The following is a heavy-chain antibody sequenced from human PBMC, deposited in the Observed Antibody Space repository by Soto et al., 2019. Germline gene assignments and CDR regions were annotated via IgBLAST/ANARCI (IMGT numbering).Heavy chain of an antibody. J-gene: IGHJ4*02. CDR1: GGSVSSGTYY. V-gene: IGHV4-61*01. CDR3: ARDLNYYYFDY. CDR2: IYYSGGA. D-gene: IGHD3-10*01. Sequence: SETLSLTCTVSGGSVSSGTYYWSWIRQPPGKGLEWIGYIYYSGGANYNPSLKSRVTISLDTSKNQFSLTLSSVTAADTAVYYCARDLNYYYFDYWGQGTLVTVSS.